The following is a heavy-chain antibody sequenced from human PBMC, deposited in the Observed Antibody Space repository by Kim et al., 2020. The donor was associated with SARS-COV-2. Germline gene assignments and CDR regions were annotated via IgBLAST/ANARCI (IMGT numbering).Heavy chain of an antibody. D-gene: IGHD6-13*01. V-gene: IGHV4-59*01. CDR3: ARASSSWPPNFDD. Sequence: NPPLDSLITISVDTTKNQFSLKLSSVTAADTAVYYCARASSSWPPNFDDWGQGTLVTVSS. J-gene: IGHJ4*02.